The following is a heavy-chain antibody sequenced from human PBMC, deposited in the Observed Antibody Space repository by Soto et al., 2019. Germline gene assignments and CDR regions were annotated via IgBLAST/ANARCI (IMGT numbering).Heavy chain of an antibody. CDR3: AKDRLAVAGHLNAFDI. D-gene: IGHD6-19*01. J-gene: IGHJ3*02. CDR1: GFTFSSYA. Sequence: EVQLLESGGGLVQPGGSLRLSCAASGFTFSSYAMSWVRQAPGKGLEWVSAISGSGGSTYYADSVKGRFTISRDNSKNTRYLQMNSLRAEDTAVYYCAKDRLAVAGHLNAFDIWGQGTMVTVSS. V-gene: IGHV3-23*01. CDR2: ISGSGGST.